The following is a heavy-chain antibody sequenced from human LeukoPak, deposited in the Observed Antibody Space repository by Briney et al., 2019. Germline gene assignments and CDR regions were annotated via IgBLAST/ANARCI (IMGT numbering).Heavy chain of an antibody. J-gene: IGHJ4*02. Sequence: GESLKISCAASGFTFSSYAMSWVRQAPGKGLEWVSAISGSGTGTYYADSVKGRFTISRDNSKNTLYLEMNSLRAEDTAVYYCAKGKQYCTSTSCYPYYFDYWGQGTLVTVSS. D-gene: IGHD2-2*01. CDR3: AKGKQYCTSTSCYPYYFDY. CDR1: GFTFSSYA. CDR2: ISGSGTGT. V-gene: IGHV3-23*01.